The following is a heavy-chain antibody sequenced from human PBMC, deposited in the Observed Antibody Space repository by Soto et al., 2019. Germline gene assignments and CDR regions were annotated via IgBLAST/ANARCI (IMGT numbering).Heavy chain of an antibody. CDR3: ARDHHTAMVQDV. V-gene: IGHV3-33*01. J-gene: IGHJ6*02. CDR1: GFTFSSYG. D-gene: IGHD5-18*01. CDR2: IWYDGSNK. Sequence: PGGSPRLSCAASGFTFSSYGMHWVRQAPGKGLEWVAVIWYDGSNKYYTDSVKGRFTISRDNSKSTLYLQMNSLRAEDTAVYYCARDHHTAMVQDVWGQGTTVTVSS.